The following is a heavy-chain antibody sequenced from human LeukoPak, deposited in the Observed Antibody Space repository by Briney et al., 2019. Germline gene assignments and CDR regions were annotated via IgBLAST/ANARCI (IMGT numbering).Heavy chain of an antibody. CDR1: GGSISRGGYY. CDR2: IYYSGST. V-gene: IGHV4-31*03. Sequence: PSQTLSLTCTVSGGSISRGGYYWRWIRQHPGKGLEWIGYIYYSGSTYYNPSLKSRVTISVDTSKNQFSLKLSSVTAADTAVYYCARESPLRFTDYWGQGTLVTVSS. J-gene: IGHJ4*02. CDR3: ARESPLRFTDY. D-gene: IGHD5-12*01.